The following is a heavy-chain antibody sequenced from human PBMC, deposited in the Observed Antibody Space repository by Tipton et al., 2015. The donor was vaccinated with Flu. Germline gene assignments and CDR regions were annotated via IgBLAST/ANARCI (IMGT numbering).Heavy chain of an antibody. V-gene: IGHV4-59*01. Sequence: TLSLTCSVSGGSISSYYWNWIRQAPGKGLEWIGYIYYTGTANYNPSLRSRVTMSLDTSKNHLSLKLTSLTAADTAVYYCARDFSVIPGALHYWGQGTLVSVSS. CDR1: GGSISSYY. J-gene: IGHJ4*02. CDR2: IYYTGTA. D-gene: IGHD3-16*02. CDR3: ARDFSVIPGALHY.